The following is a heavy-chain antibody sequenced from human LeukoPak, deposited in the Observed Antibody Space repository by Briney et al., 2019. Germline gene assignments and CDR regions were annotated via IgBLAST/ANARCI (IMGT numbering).Heavy chain of an antibody. V-gene: IGHV1-2*02. Sequence: ASVKVSCKASGYTFTGYYMHWLRLAPGQGIEWMGWINPNSGGTNYAQKFQGRVTMTRDTSISTAYMELRRLRSDDAAVYYCARVDTAMVTDYWGQGTLVTVSS. CDR2: INPNSGGT. J-gene: IGHJ4*02. CDR3: ARVDTAMVTDY. D-gene: IGHD5-18*01. CDR1: GYTFTGYY.